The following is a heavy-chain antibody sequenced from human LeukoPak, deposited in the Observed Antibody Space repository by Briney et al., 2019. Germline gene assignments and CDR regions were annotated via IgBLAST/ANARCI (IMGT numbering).Heavy chain of an antibody. CDR3: AKDRHYYDSSGSAFDY. D-gene: IGHD3-22*01. V-gene: IGHV3-23*01. Sequence: GGSLRLSCAASGFTFSSYAMSWVRQAPGKGLEWVSAISGSGGSTYYADSVKGRFTISRDNSKNTLYLQMNSLRAEDTAVYYCAKDRHYYDSSGSAFDYWGQGTLVTVSS. CDR2: ISGSGGST. CDR1: GFTFSSYA. J-gene: IGHJ4*02.